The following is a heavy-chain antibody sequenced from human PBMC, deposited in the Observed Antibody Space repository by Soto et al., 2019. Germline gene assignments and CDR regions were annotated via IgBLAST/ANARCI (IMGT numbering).Heavy chain of an antibody. D-gene: IGHD3-3*01. CDR2: ISGSGGAT. Sequence: GSLRLSCAASGFTLSTYAMIWVRQGPGKGLEWVSGISGSGGATYYTDSVKGRFTISRDTSKNTLSLQINSLRVEDTAVYYCARVAGYDFWSGSFDYWGQGTLVTVSS. CDR1: GFTLSTYA. CDR3: ARVAGYDFWSGSFDY. V-gene: IGHV3-23*01. J-gene: IGHJ4*02.